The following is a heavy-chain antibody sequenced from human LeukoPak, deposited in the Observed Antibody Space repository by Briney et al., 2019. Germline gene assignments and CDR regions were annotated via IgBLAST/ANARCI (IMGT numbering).Heavy chain of an antibody. CDR3: AKFVHRAAYCSGTSCYFDY. D-gene: IGHD2-2*01. V-gene: IGHV3-23*01. CDR1: GFTFSSYG. J-gene: IGHJ4*02. Sequence: GGSLRLSCAASGFTFSSYGMSWVRQAPGKGLEWVSAISGSGGSTYYADSVKGRFTISRDNFKNTLYLQMNSLRAEDTAVYYCAKFVHRAAYCSGTSCYFDYWGQGTLVTVSS. CDR2: ISGSGGST.